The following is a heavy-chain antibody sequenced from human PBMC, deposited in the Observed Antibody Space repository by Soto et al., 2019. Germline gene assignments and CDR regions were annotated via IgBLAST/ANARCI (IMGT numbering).Heavy chain of an antibody. CDR2: INPNSGGT. CDR1: GYTFIGYS. Sequence: QVQLVQSGAEVKKPGASVKVSCKASGYTFIGYSMHWVRQAPGQGLEWMGWINPNSGGTNYAQKFQGWVTMTRDTSISTAYMELSRLRSDDTAVYYCARAYYSTQYGMDVWGQGTTVTVSS. D-gene: IGHD2-21*01. J-gene: IGHJ6*02. V-gene: IGHV1-2*04. CDR3: ARAYYSTQYGMDV.